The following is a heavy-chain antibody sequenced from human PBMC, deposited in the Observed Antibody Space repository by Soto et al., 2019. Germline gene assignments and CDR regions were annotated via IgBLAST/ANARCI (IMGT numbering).Heavy chain of an antibody. Sequence: GGSLRLSCAASGFTFSSYGMHWVRQAPGKGLEWVAVIWYDGSNKYYADSVKGRFTISRDNSKNTLYLQMNSLRAEDTAVYYCARDRVMVRGVITKNDALDIWGQGTMVTVSS. V-gene: IGHV3-33*01. D-gene: IGHD3-10*01. CDR2: IWYDGSNK. J-gene: IGHJ3*02. CDR3: ARDRVMVRGVITKNDALDI. CDR1: GFTFSSYG.